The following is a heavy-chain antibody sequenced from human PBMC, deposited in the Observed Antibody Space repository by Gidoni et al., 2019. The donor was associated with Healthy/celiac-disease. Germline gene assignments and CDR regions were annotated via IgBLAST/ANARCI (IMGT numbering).Heavy chain of an antibody. J-gene: IGHJ4*02. V-gene: IGHV3-21*01. CDR1: GFTLSCYS. D-gene: IGHD3-3*01. CDR2: ISSSSSYI. CDR3: ARDRYDFWSGYLVDY. Sequence: EVPLVESGGGLVKPGGSLGLSCRASGFTLSCYSMNWVRQAPGKGLEWGSSISSSSSYIYYADSVKGRFTISRDNAKNSLYLQMNSLRAEDTAVYYCARDRYDFWSGYLVDYWGQGTLVTVSS.